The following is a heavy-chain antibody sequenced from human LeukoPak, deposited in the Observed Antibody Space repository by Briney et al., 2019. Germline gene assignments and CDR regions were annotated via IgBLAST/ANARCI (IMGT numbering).Heavy chain of an antibody. Sequence: PSETLSLTCTVSGGSISSYYWSWIRQPPGKGLEWIGYIYYSGSTNYNPSLKSRVTISVDTSKNHFSLNLSSVTAADTAVYYCALHVVTTWGDYFDYWGQGTLVTVSS. J-gene: IGHJ4*02. CDR1: GGSISSYY. CDR3: ALHVVTTWGDYFDY. D-gene: IGHD4-23*01. V-gene: IGHV4-59*08. CDR2: IYYSGST.